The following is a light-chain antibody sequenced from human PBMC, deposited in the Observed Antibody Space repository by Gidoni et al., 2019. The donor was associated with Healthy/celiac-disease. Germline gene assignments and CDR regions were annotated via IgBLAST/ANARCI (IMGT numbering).Light chain of an antibody. V-gene: IGKV2-28*01. Sequence: IVITQSPLSLPVTPGEPASISCRSSQSLLHSNGYNYLDWYLQKPGQSPQLLIYLGSNRASGVTDRFSGSGSGTDFTLKISRVEAEDVGVYYCMQALQTPITFGQGTRLEIK. CDR3: MQALQTPIT. J-gene: IGKJ5*01. CDR1: QSLLHSNGYNY. CDR2: LGS.